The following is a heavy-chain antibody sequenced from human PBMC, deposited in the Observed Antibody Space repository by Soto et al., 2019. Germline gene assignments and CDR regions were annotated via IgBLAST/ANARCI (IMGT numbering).Heavy chain of an antibody. D-gene: IGHD4-17*01. J-gene: IGHJ4*02. Sequence: QVQLQESGPGLVKPSQTLSLTCTVSGGSISSGDYYWSWIRQYPGKGLAWIGYIYYSGSTYYNPSLKSRVTISVDTSKNQFSLKLSSVTAADTAVYYCARVEGADGDYVFDSWGQGTLVTVSS. CDR1: GGSISSGDYY. CDR3: ARVEGADGDYVFDS. V-gene: IGHV4-31*03. CDR2: IYYSGST.